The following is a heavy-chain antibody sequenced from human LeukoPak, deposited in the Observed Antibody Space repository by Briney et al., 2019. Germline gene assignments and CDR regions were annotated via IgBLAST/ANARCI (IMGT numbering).Heavy chain of an antibody. Sequence: GGSLRLSCAASGFIFSAYGMHWVRRAPGKGLEWLAVIWYDGGSKYYADSVKGRFTISRDNSKNTLYMQMNNLRVEDTAVYFCARDNRYTGNYLDAFDIWGQGTLVTVSS. V-gene: IGHV3-33*01. CDR1: GFIFSAYG. CDR2: IWYDGGSK. CDR3: ARDNRYTGNYLDAFDI. D-gene: IGHD3-16*02. J-gene: IGHJ3*02.